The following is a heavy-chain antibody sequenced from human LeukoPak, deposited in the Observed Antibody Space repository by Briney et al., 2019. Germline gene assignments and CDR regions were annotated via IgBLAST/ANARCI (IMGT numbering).Heavy chain of an antibody. CDR2: ISWNSGSI. Sequence: PGGSLRLSCAASGFTFDDYAMHWVRQAPGKGLEWVSGISWNSGSIGYADSVKGRFTISRDNAKNSLYLQMNSLRAEDTALYYCAKDMLRFGYSYGTLFDYWGQGTLVTVSS. CDR1: GFTFDDYA. J-gene: IGHJ4*02. V-gene: IGHV3-9*01. D-gene: IGHD5-18*01. CDR3: AKDMLRFGYSYGTLFDY.